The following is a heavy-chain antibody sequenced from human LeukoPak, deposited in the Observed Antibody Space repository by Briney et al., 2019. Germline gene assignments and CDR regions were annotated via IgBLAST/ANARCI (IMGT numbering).Heavy chain of an antibody. J-gene: IGHJ6*02. Sequence: GGSLRLSCAASGFTFSSYSMNWVRQAPGKGLEWVSSISSSSYIYYADSVKGRFTISRDNAKNSLYLQMNSLRAEDTAVYYCARFGISEIVATPGQYYYGMDVWGQGTTVTVSS. CDR1: GFTFSSYS. D-gene: IGHD5-12*01. CDR2: ISSSSYI. V-gene: IGHV3-21*01. CDR3: ARFGISEIVATPGQYYYGMDV.